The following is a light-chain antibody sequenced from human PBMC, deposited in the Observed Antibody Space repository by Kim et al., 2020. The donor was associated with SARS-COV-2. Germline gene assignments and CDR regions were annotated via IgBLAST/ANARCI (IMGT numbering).Light chain of an antibody. CDR3: QQSYSTPRT. CDR2: AAS. Sequence: ASVGDRVTLTCRASQSISSYLNWYQQKPGKAPKLLIYAASSLQSGVPSRFSGSRSGTDFTLTISSLQPEDFATYYCQQSYSTPRTFGQGTKVDIK. CDR1: QSISSY. J-gene: IGKJ1*01. V-gene: IGKV1-39*01.